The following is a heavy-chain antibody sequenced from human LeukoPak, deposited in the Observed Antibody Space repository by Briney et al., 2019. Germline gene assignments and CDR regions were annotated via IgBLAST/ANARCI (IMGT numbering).Heavy chain of an antibody. J-gene: IGHJ4*02. V-gene: IGHV4-39*07. CDR1: GGSISSSSYY. CDR3: ARWFGTRIEPFFDY. D-gene: IGHD3-10*01. Sequence: SETLSLTCTVSGGSISSSSYYWGWIRQPPGKGLEWIGSIYYSGSTYYNPSLKSRVTISVDTSKNQFSLKLSSVTAADTAVYYCARWFGTRIEPFFDYWGQGTLVTVSS. CDR2: IYYSGST.